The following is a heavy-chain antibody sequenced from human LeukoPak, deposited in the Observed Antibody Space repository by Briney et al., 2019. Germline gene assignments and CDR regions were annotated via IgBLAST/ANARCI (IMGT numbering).Heavy chain of an antibody. CDR2: IYHSGST. J-gene: IGHJ4*02. D-gene: IGHD7-27*01. V-gene: IGHV4-30-2*01. Sequence: SETLSLTYTVSGGSISSGGYYWSWIRQPPGKGLEWIGYIYHSGSTYYNPSLKSRVTISVDRSKNQFSLKLSSVTAADTAVYYCARDPLGLTGDRGYYWGQGTLVTVSS. CDR1: GGSISSGGYY. CDR3: ARDPLGLTGDRGYY.